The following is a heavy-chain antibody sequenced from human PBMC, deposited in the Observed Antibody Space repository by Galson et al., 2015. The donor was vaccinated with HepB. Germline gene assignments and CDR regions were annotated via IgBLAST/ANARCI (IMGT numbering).Heavy chain of an antibody. D-gene: IGHD1-26*01. CDR2: IIPILGPA. Sequence: SLKVSCKASGGTFSTYAISWVRQAPGQGLEWMGGIIPILGPAKYGQKFQGRVTITADESTSTAYMELSSLRSEDSAVYYCTREVDRGASGPHLHWGQGTLVTVSS. CDR1: GGTFSTYA. CDR3: TREVDRGASGPHLH. V-gene: IGHV1-69*01. J-gene: IGHJ4*02.